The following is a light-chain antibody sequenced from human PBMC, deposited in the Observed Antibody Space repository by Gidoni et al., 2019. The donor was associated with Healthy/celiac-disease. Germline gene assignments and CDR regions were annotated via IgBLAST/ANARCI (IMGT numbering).Light chain of an antibody. CDR2: YDS. CDR3: QVWDSSSDPFYV. Sequence: SYVLTQPPSVSVAPGKTARITCGGNNIGSKSVHWYQQKPGQAPVLVINYDSDRPSGIPERFSGSNSGNTATLTISRVEAGDEADYYCQVWDSSSDPFYVFGTGTKVTVL. J-gene: IGLJ1*01. CDR1: NIGSKS. V-gene: IGLV3-21*04.